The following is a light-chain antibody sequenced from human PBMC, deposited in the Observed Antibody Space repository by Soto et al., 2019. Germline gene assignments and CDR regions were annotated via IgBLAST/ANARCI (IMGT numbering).Light chain of an antibody. Sequence: EIVLTQSPATLSLSPGERATLSFRASQSVSSYLAWYQQKPGQAPRLLIYDASNRATGIPARFSGSGSGTDFTLTSSSLEPEDFAVYYCQQPYTFGQGTKLEIK. V-gene: IGKV3-11*01. CDR3: QQPYT. CDR1: QSVSSY. CDR2: DAS. J-gene: IGKJ2*01.